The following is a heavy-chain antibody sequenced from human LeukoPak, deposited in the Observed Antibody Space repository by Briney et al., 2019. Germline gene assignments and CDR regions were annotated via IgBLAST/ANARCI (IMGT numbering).Heavy chain of an antibody. J-gene: IGHJ4*02. CDR1: GYSFTGYY. Sequence: ASVKVSCKASGYSFTGYYIQWFRQAPGQGLEWMGWINLNSGGTNYAQKFQGRVTMTRDTSISTAYLELSSLRSDDTAVYYCAKDRIRNSFLRGVKSDHDYWGQGTLVTVSS. CDR2: INLNSGGT. D-gene: IGHD3-10*01. CDR3: AKDRIRNSFLRGVKSDHDY. V-gene: IGHV1-2*02.